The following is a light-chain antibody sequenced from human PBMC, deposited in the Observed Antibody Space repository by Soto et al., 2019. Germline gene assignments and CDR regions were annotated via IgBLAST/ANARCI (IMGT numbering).Light chain of an antibody. J-gene: IGLJ3*02. CDR2: QDN. Sequence: SYELTQPPSVSVSPGQTAIITCSGDKLGNKYTCWYQQKPGQSPVLVIYQDNKRPSGIPERCSGSNSGNTATLTIRGTQAMDEADYYCQAWDSRSYVVFGGGTKLTVL. V-gene: IGLV3-1*01. CDR1: KLGNKY. CDR3: QAWDSRSYVV.